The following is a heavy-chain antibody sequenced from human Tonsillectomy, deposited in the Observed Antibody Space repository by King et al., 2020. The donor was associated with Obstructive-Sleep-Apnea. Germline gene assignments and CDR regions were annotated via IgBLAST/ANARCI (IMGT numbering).Heavy chain of an antibody. CDR3: AKVLWVGWGHLLYYGMDV. CDR1: GFTFSSYG. Sequence: HVQLVESGGGVVQPGRSLRLSCAASGFTFSSYGMHWGRQAPGKGLEWVAVIAYDGSNKYYADSVKGRFTIPRDNSKKTLYLQRNSLRAEDTAVYYCAKVLWVGWGHLLYYGMDVWVQGTTVTVSS. J-gene: IGHJ6*02. V-gene: IGHV3-30*18. CDR2: IAYDGSNK. D-gene: IGHD2-21*01.